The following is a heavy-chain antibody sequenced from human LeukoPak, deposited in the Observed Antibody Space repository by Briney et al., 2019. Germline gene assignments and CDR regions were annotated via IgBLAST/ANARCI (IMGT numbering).Heavy chain of an antibody. CDR1: GGSISSYY. Sequence: SETLSLTCTVSGGSISSYYWSWIRQPPGKGLEWIAYLFYSGSTDYNPSLESRVTISVDTSKNQFSLKLRSVTAADTAVYYCAKDMSPTGDPDDPVLDHWGQGTLVVVSS. J-gene: IGHJ4*02. CDR2: LFYSGST. D-gene: IGHD3-16*01. V-gene: IGHV4-59*01. CDR3: AKDMSPTGDPDDPVLDH.